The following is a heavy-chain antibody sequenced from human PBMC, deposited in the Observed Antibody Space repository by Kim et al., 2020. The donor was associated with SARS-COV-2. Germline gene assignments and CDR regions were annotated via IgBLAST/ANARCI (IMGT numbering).Heavy chain of an antibody. CDR2: IYYSGST. D-gene: IGHD4-17*01. CDR3: ARATVTTETYYYYYGMDV. J-gene: IGHJ6*02. V-gene: IGHV4-59*13. CDR1: GGSISSYY. Sequence: SETLSLTCTVSGGSISSYYWSWIRQPPGKGLEWIGYIYYSGSTNYNPSLKSRVTISVDTSKNQFSLKLSSVTAADTAVYYCARATVTTETYYYYYGMDVWGQGTTVTVSS.